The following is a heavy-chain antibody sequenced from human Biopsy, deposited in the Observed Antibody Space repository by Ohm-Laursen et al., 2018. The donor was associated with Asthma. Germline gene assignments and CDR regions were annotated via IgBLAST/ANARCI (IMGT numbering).Heavy chain of an antibody. CDR2: INAGDGNT. V-gene: IGHV1-3*01. Sequence: SVKVSCKASGYTFISYAIHWVRQAPGQRLEWMGWINAGDGNTKYSQKFQGRVTITRDTSASTAYMDLRSLRSEDTAIYYCARTYYDFLTGQVNDAFAMWGQGTMVTVSS. CDR1: GYTFISYA. D-gene: IGHD3-9*01. J-gene: IGHJ3*02. CDR3: ARTYYDFLTGQVNDAFAM.